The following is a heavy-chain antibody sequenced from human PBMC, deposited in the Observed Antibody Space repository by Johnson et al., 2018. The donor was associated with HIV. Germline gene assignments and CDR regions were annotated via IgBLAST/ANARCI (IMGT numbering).Heavy chain of an antibody. CDR2: VYSAGHT. D-gene: IGHD6-13*01. CDR3: ARSGGYPNAFDI. Sequence: EVQLVESGGGLVQPGGSLRLSCAASGFTFSSYAMSWVRQAPGKGLEWVSVVYSAGHTYYADSVKGRFTISRDNSKNSLFLQMNRLRVEDTAVYYCARSGGYPNAFDIWGQGTMVTVSS. J-gene: IGHJ3*02. CDR1: GFTFSSYA. V-gene: IGHV3-66*01.